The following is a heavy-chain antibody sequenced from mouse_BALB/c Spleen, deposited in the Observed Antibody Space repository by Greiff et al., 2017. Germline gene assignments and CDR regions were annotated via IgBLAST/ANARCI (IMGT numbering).Heavy chain of an antibody. V-gene: IGHV1S56*01. CDR3: ARGGTMITTVVFDY. D-gene: IGHD2-4*01. CDR2: IYPGNVNT. Sequence: QVQLKESGPELVKPGASVRISCKASGYTFTSYYIHWVKQRPGQGLEWIGWIYPGNVNTKYNEKFKGKATLTADKSSSTAYMQLSSLTSEDSAVYFCARGGTMITTVVFDYWGQGTTLTVSS. CDR1: GYTFTSYY. J-gene: IGHJ2*01.